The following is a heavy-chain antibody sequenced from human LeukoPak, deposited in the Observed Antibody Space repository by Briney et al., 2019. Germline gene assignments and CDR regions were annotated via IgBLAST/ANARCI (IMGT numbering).Heavy chain of an antibody. D-gene: IGHD5-18*01. Sequence: PGGSLRLSCAASGFTFSSYSMNWVRQAPGNGLEWVSTISSSSSYIYYADSVKGRFTISRDNAKNSPYLQMNSLRAEDTAVYYCASMDTAMETVDYWGQGTLVTVSS. V-gene: IGHV3-21*01. CDR2: ISSSSSYI. CDR1: GFTFSSYS. CDR3: ASMDTAMETVDY. J-gene: IGHJ4*02.